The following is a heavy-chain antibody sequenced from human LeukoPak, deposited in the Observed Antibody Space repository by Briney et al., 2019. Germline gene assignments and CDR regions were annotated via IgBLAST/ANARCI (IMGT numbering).Heavy chain of an antibody. D-gene: IGHD1-14*01. Sequence: SETLSLTCTVSSGYINNYYWSWIRQTPGKGLEWIGYILSSGSNNYNPSVKSRVTISVDTSKNQFSLKLSSVTAADTAVYYCARTNQISETAFDIWGQGTMVIVSS. V-gene: IGHV4-59*01. CDR3: ARTNQISETAFDI. J-gene: IGHJ3*02. CDR2: ILSSGSN. CDR1: SGYINNYY.